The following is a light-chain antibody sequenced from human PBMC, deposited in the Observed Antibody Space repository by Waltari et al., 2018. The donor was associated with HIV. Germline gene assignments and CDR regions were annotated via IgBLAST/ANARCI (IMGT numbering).Light chain of an antibody. CDR3: QQYNRFPQT. CDR2: RAS. CDR1: QNTYGW. V-gene: IGKV1-5*03. Sequence: DIQMTQSPSTLSASVGDRVTITCRASQNTYGWLAWYQQKPGTAPKLLSSRASSLERGVPSRFSGSGSGTDFTLTINSLQPDDFATYYCQQYNRFPQTFGQGTKVEIK. J-gene: IGKJ2*01.